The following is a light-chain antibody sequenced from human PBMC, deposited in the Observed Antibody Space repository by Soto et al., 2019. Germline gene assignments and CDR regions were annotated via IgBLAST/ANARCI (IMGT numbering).Light chain of an antibody. CDR2: VNN. J-gene: IGLJ3*02. CDR3: QSYDTGLSGWV. Sequence: QLVLTQPPSVSGAPGQRVTISCTGSRSNIGVGHDVHWYQQLPGTPPKLLIYVNNNRPSGVPGRFSGSKSGTSASLAITGLQAEDEAEYYCQSYDTGLSGWVFGGGTKLTVL. CDR1: RSNIGVGHD. V-gene: IGLV1-40*01.